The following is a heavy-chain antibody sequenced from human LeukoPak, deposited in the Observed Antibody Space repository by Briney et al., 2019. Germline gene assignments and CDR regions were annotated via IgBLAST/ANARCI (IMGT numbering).Heavy chain of an antibody. CDR3: AKTRPLDSSSWSHGDY. Sequence: GGSLRLSCAASGFTFSSYAMSWVRQAPGKGLEWVSAISGSGDSTYYGDSVKGRFTISRDNSKNTLYLQMNSLRAEDTAVYYCAKTRPLDSSSWSHGDYWGQGTLVIVSS. V-gene: IGHV3-23*01. CDR1: GFTFSSYA. J-gene: IGHJ4*02. D-gene: IGHD6-13*01. CDR2: ISGSGDST.